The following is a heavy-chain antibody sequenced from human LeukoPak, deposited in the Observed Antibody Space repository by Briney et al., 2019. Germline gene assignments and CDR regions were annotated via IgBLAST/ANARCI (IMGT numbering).Heavy chain of an antibody. CDR2: INQSGST. CDR3: ARGSEIGQAAAGTTDSYYFDY. V-gene: IGHV4-34*01. D-gene: IGHD6-13*01. Sequence: SETLSLTCAIYGGSFGAHSWTWIRQSPGKGLEWVGEINQSGSTNYSPSLKSRVIISVDTSKNQFSVRLRSVTAADTAVYYCARGSEIGQAAAGTTDSYYFDYWGQGTLVTVSS. CDR1: GGSFGAHS. J-gene: IGHJ4*02.